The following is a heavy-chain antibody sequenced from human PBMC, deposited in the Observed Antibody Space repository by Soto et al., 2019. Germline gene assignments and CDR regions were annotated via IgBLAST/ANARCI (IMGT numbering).Heavy chain of an antibody. J-gene: IGHJ4*02. V-gene: IGHV3-23*01. D-gene: IGHD6-19*01. CDR1: GFTFSSYA. CDR2: ISGSGGST. CDR3: AKDGGMAGVRFCYFDF. Sequence: PGGSLRLSCAASGFTFSSYAMSWVRQAPGKGLEWVSTISGSGGSTYYADSVKGRFTISRDNSKNTLYLQMNSLRAEDTAVYYCAKDGGMAGVRFCYFDFWGQGTLVTVSS.